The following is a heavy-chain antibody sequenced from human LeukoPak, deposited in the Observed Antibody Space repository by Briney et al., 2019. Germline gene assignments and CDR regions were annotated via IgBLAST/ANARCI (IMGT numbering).Heavy chain of an antibody. CDR1: GGSISSSSYY. Sequence: PSETLSLTCTVSGGSISSSSYYWSWIRQPPGKGLEWIGFIYYSGSTNYNPSLKSRVTISLDTSKNQISLKLTSGTAADTAVYYCARERYWYSSGWYRAFDVWGQGTIVTVSS. V-gene: IGHV4-61*01. J-gene: IGHJ3*01. CDR3: ARERYWYSSGWYRAFDV. CDR2: IYYSGST. D-gene: IGHD6-19*01.